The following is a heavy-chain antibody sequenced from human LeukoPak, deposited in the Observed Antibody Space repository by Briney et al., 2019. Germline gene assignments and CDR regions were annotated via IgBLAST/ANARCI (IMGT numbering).Heavy chain of an antibody. D-gene: IGHD3-22*01. Sequence: GGSLRLSCAASGFTFSSYAMHWVRQAPGKGLEWVAVISYDGSNKYYADSVKGRFTISRDNSKNTLYLQMNSLRAEDTAVYYCAREPPITRYYDSSGYYSNFDYWGQGTLVTVSS. CDR3: AREPPITRYYDSSGYYSNFDY. J-gene: IGHJ4*02. V-gene: IGHV3-30-3*01. CDR2: ISYDGSNK. CDR1: GFTFSSYA.